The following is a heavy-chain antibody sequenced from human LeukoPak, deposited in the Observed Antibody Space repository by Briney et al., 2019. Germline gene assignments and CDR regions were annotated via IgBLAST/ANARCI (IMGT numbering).Heavy chain of an antibody. CDR3: ARERYDSSSDMDV. CDR2: INPSAGST. D-gene: IGHD3-22*01. J-gene: IGHJ6*03. Sequence: ASVKVSCKASGYTFTSYYLHWVRQAPGQGLEWMGIINPSAGSTSYAQKFQGRVTLTRDTSISTAYMELSRLRSDDTAVYYCARERYDSSSDMDVWGKGTTVTVSS. CDR1: GYTFTSYY. V-gene: IGHV1-46*01.